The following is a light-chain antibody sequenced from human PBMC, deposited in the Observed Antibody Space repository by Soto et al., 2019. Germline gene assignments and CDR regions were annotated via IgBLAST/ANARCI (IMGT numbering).Light chain of an antibody. CDR3: CSFAGNYIYV. V-gene: IGLV2-8*01. Sequence: QSALTQPPSASGSPGQSVTISCTGTSSDIGAFNSISWYQQYPGKAPKLIIFDITQRPSGVPDRFSGSKSANTASLTVSGSQSEDEADYYCCSFAGNYIYVFGTGTKVTVL. CDR2: DIT. CDR1: SSDIGAFNS. J-gene: IGLJ1*01.